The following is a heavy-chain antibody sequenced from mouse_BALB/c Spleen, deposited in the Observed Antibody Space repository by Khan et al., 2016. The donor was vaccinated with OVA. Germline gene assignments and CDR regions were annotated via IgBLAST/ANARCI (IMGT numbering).Heavy chain of an antibody. D-gene: IGHD2-1*01. CDR1: GYTFTSYW. CDR2: IFPGTGTT. V-gene: IGHV1S132*01. J-gene: IGHJ3*01. CDR3: ARGYFGNYECVY. Sequence: QVQLQQSGAEVVKPGASVKLSCKTTGYTFTSYWIQWIEQRPGQGLGWIGQIFPGTGTTYYNENFKGKATLTVDTSSSTAYMQLSSLTSEDSAVLCWARGYFGNYECVYWGQGTLVTVSP.